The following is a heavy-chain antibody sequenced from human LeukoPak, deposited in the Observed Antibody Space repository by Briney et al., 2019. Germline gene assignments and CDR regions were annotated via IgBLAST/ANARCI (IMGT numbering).Heavy chain of an antibody. CDR3: AKGLLWFGELLQSLSWCDP. J-gene: IGHJ5*02. CDR2: ISGSGGST. D-gene: IGHD3-10*01. Sequence: GGSLRLSCAASGFTFSSYAMSWVRQAPGKGLEWVSAISGSGGSTYYADSVKGRFTISRDNSKNTLYLQMNSLRAEDTAVDYCAKGLLWFGELLQSLSWCDPWGQGTLVTVSS. CDR1: GFTFSSYA. V-gene: IGHV3-23*01.